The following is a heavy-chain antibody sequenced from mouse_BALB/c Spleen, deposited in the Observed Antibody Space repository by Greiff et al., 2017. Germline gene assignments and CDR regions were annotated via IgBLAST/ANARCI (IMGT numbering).Heavy chain of an antibody. V-gene: IGHV1-7*01. J-gene: IGHJ2*01. CDR3: ARLVSPYFDY. CDR2: INPSTGYT. D-gene: IGHD1-1*02. CDR1: GYTFTSYW. Sequence: QVHVKQSGAELAKPGASVKMSCKASGYTFTSYWMHWVKQRPGQGLEWIGYINPSTGYTEYNQKFKDKATLTADKSSSTAYMQLSSLTSEDSAVYYCARLVSPYFDYWGQGTTLTVSS.